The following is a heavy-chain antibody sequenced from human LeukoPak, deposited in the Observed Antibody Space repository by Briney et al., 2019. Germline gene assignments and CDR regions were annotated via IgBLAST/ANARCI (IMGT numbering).Heavy chain of an antibody. Sequence: SVKVSCKASGGTFSSYAISWVRQAPGQGLEWMGRFIPILGIANYAQKFQGRVTITADKSTSTAYMELSSLRSEDTAVYYCARSGVTAINLDYWGQGTLVTVSS. D-gene: IGHD2-21*02. CDR3: ARSGVTAINLDY. V-gene: IGHV1-69*04. CDR2: FIPILGIA. J-gene: IGHJ4*02. CDR1: GGTFSSYA.